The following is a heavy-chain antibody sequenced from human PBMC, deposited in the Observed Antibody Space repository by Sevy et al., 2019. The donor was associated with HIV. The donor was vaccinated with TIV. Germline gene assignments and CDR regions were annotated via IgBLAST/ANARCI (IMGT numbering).Heavy chain of an antibody. CDR2: INPKSGAT. D-gene: IGHD3-3*01. V-gene: IGHV1-2*02. CDR1: GYTFSDSGYY. CDR3: ARESYDFWTGPVDYDYGMDV. Sequence: ASVKVSCKASGYTFSDSGYYVHWVRQAPGQGLEWMGWINPKSGATNYAQKFQGRGTMTRETSVSTAKMELSRLTSDDTAVYYCARESYDFWTGPVDYDYGMDVWGQGTTVTVSS. J-gene: IGHJ6*01.